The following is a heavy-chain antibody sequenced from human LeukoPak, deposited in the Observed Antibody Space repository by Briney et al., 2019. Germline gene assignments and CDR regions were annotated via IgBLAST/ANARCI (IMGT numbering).Heavy chain of an antibody. CDR1: GFTFRSYS. V-gene: IGHV3-21*01. Sequence: GGSLRLSCAASGFTFRSYSMNWLRQAPGKGLEWVSSINSDSNYIYYADSVQGRFTISRDNAKNSLYLQMNSLRAEDTAVYYCAVAYYYGSGDAFDIWGQGTKVTVSS. D-gene: IGHD3-10*01. CDR2: INSDSNYI. J-gene: IGHJ3*02. CDR3: AVAYYYGSGDAFDI.